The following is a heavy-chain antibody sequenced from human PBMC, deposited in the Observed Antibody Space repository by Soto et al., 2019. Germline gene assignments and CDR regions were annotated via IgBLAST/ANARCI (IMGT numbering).Heavy chain of an antibody. CDR1: GGSISSGGYY. J-gene: IGHJ6*02. D-gene: IGHD4-17*01. Sequence: QVQLQESGPGLVKPSQTLSLTCTVSGGSISSGGYYWSWIRQHPGKGLEWIGYIYYSGSTHYNPSLKRRVTLSVDTSKNQCSLKLSSVTAADTAGYYCAGAANYGDYYYYGMDVWGQETTVTVS. CDR2: IYYSGST. V-gene: IGHV4-31*03. CDR3: AGAANYGDYYYYGMDV.